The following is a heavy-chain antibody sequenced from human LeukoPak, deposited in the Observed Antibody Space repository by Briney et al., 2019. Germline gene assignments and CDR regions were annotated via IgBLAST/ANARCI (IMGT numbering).Heavy chain of an antibody. Sequence: SETLSLTCTVSGGSISSYYWSWIRQPPGKGLEWIGYIYYSGSTNYNPSLKSRVTISVDTSKNQFSLKLSSVTAADTAVYYCARPAPDYEQPAHLDYWGQGTLVTVSS. V-gene: IGHV4-59*08. CDR3: ARPAPDYEQPAHLDY. CDR1: GGSISSYY. D-gene: IGHD3-16*01. CDR2: IYYSGST. J-gene: IGHJ4*02.